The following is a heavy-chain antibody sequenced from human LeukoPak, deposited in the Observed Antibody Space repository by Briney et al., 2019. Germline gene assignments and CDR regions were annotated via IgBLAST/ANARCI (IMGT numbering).Heavy chain of an antibody. J-gene: IGHJ5*02. CDR3: ARYGSGSYSS. CDR2: ISSSSSYI. D-gene: IGHD3-10*01. V-gene: IGHV3-21*01. CDR1: GFTFSSYS. Sequence: GGSLRLSCAASGFTFSSYSMNWVRQAPGKGLEWVSSISSSSSYIYYADSVKGRFTISRENAKNSLYLQMNSLRTEDTAVYYCARYGSGSYSSWGQGTLVTVSS.